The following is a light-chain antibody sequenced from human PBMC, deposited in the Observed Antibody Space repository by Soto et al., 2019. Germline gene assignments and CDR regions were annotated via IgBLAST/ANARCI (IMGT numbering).Light chain of an antibody. Sequence: DIQMTQSPSAMSASVGDRVTITCRASQGISNYLVWFQQRPGQVPKRLIFTASTLQSGVPSRFSGSGSGTEFTLTINSLQPEDFATYYCLQHFNYPRTFGQGTRVEIK. V-gene: IGKV1-17*03. CDR3: LQHFNYPRT. CDR1: QGISNY. J-gene: IGKJ1*01. CDR2: TAS.